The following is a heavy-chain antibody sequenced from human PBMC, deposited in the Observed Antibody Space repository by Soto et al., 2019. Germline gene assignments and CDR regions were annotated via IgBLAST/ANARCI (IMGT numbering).Heavy chain of an antibody. V-gene: IGHV5-51*01. CDR1: GYSFTSYW. J-gene: IGHJ6*02. D-gene: IGHD2-15*01. CDR2: IYPGDSDT. CDR3: ASILPFGSVYYYGMDV. Sequence: PGESLKISCKGSGYSFTSYWIGWVRQMPGKGLEWMGIIYPGDSDTRYSPSFQGQVTISADKSISTAYLQWSSLKASDTAMYYCASILPFGSVYYYGMDVWGQGTTVTVSS.